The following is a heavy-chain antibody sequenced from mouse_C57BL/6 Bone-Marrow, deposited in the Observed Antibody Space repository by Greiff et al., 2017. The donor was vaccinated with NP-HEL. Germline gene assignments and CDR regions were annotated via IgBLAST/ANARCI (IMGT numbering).Heavy chain of an antibody. CDR1: GFNIKDDY. V-gene: IGHV14-4*01. CDR3: TGLSSYGEYYFDY. CDR2: LDPENGDT. D-gene: IGHD1-1*01. J-gene: IGHJ2*01. Sequence: VQLQQSGAELVRPGASVKLSCTASGFNIKDDYMHWVKQRPEQGLEWIGWLDPENGDTEYASKFQGKATITADTSSNTAYLQLSSLTSEDTAVYYCTGLSSYGEYYFDYWGQGTTLTVSS.